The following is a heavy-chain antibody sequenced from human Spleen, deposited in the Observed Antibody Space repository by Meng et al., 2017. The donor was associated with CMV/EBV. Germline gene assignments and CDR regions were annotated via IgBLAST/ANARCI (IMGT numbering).Heavy chain of an antibody. D-gene: IGHD2-2*01. CDR1: GFTFSSYA. V-gene: IGHV3-23*03. J-gene: IGHJ3*02. Sequence: GGSLRLSCVASGFTFSSYAMSWVRQAPGKGLEWVSVIYSGGSSTYYADSVKGRFTISRDNAKNSLYLQMSSLRAEDTAVYYCARERLYQPLWGDALDIWGQGTMVTVSS. CDR3: ARERLYQPLWGDALDI. CDR2: IYSGGSST.